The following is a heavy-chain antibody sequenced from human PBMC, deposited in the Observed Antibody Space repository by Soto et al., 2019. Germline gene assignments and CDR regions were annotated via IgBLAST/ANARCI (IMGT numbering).Heavy chain of an antibody. Sequence: QVQLVQSGAEVTKPGSSVKVSCKASGGTFGSYAFSWVRQAPGHGLEWMGGIIPVSGAAHYAQKFQGRVTITADESTSTAYMELSSRSSQDTAVYYCATALGCRSTSCTLDYWGQGTRVIVSS. V-gene: IGHV1-69*01. J-gene: IGHJ4*02. CDR2: IIPVSGAA. CDR3: ATALGCRSTSCTLDY. CDR1: GGTFGSYA. D-gene: IGHD2-2*01.